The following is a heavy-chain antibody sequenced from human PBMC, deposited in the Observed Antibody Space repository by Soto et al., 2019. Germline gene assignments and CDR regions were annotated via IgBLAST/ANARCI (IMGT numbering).Heavy chain of an antibody. CDR2: FGSGDTT. CDR3: AQDTRGSSSQFFDY. Sequence: EVQLLESGGGLVQPGGSLRLSCAASGFTFSTYAMAWVRQAPGRGLAWVSGFGSGDTTYYADSVKGRFTISRDNSKSTLYLQMNSLRAADTAIYYCAQDTRGSSSQFFDYWGQGTLVTVSS. V-gene: IGHV3-23*01. CDR1: GFTFSTYA. J-gene: IGHJ4*02. D-gene: IGHD6-6*01.